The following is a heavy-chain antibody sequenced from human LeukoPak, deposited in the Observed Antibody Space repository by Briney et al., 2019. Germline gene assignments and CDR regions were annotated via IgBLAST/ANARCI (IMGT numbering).Heavy chain of an antibody. CDR3: ARGSIVANTFDH. V-gene: IGHV1-69*04. Sequence: VASVKVSCKASGGTFSSYAISWVRQAPGQGLEWMGRIIPILGIANYAQKFQGRVTITADKSTSTAYMGLSSLRSEDTAVYYCARGSIVANTFDHWGQGTLVTVSS. D-gene: IGHD1-26*01. CDR1: GGTFSSYA. J-gene: IGHJ4*02. CDR2: IIPILGIA.